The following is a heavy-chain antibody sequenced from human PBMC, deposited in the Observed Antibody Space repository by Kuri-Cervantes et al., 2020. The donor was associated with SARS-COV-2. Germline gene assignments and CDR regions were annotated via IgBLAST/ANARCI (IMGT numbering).Heavy chain of an antibody. D-gene: IGHD4-11*01. CDR1: GFTFSSYA. CDR2: INHSGST. J-gene: IGHJ6*02. V-gene: IGHV4-34*01. Sequence: ESLKISCAASGFTFSSYAMSWVRQAPGKGLEWIGEINHSGSTNYNPSLKSRVTISVDTSKNQFSLKPSSVTAADTAVYYCARGKRYSNYAYYYYYGMDVWGQGTTVTVSS. CDR3: ARGKRYSNYAYYYYYGMDV.